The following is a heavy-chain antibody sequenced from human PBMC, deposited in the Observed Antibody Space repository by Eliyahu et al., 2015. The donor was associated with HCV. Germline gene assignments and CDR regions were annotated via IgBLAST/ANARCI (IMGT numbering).Heavy chain of an antibody. CDR1: GFTXDDYA. CDR2: ISWNSGSI. CDR3: AKGTIFGVVIIPDYFDY. V-gene: IGHV3-9*01. D-gene: IGHD3-3*01. J-gene: IGHJ4*02. Sequence: EVQLVESGGGLVQPGRSLRLSCAASGFTXDDYAMHWVRQAPGKGLEWVSGISWNSGSIGYADSVKGRFTISRDNAKNSLYLQMNSLRAEDTALYYCAKGTIFGVVIIPDYFDYWGQGTLVTVSS.